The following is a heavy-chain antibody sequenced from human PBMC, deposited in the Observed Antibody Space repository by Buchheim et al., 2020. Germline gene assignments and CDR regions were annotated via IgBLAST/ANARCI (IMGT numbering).Heavy chain of an antibody. CDR1: GFTFSSYW. V-gene: IGHV3-7*03. J-gene: IGHJ4*02. CDR3: ARGEEGPVEMATLFDY. CDR2: IKQDGSEK. Sequence: EVQLVESGGGLVQPGGSLRLSCAASGFTFSSYWMSWVRQAPGKGLEWVANIKQDGSEKYYVDSVKGRFTISSENAKNSLYLKMNSLGAEDTAVYYCARGEEGPVEMATLFDYWGQGTL. D-gene: IGHD5-24*01.